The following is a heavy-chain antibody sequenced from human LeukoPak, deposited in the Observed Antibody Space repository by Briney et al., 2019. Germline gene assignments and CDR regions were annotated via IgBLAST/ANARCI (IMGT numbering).Heavy chain of an antibody. D-gene: IGHD2-2*01. J-gene: IGHJ3*02. Sequence: SETLSLTCTVSGGSISSSSYYWGWIRQPPGKGREWIGSIYYSGSTYYNPSLKSRVTISVDTSKNQFSLKLSSVTAADTAVYYCARHGIVVVPAGEGAFDIWGQGTMVTVSS. CDR1: GGSISSSSYY. CDR3: ARHGIVVVPAGEGAFDI. CDR2: IYYSGST. V-gene: IGHV4-39*01.